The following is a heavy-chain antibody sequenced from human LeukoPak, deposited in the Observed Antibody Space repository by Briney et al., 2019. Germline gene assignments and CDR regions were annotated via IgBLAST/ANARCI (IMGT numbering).Heavy chain of an antibody. CDR1: GYTFTSYV. CDR2: ISAYNGNT. CDR3: ARASPAPKYIYDSTGYPRIGDY. D-gene: IGHD3-22*01. Sequence: ASVTVSCKASGYTFTSYVNSWVRQAPGQGLEWMGWISAYNGNTNYAQKLQGRVTMTTDTSTSTAYMELRSLRSDDTAVYYCARASPAPKYIYDSTGYPRIGDYWGQGTLVTVSS. J-gene: IGHJ4*02. V-gene: IGHV1-18*01.